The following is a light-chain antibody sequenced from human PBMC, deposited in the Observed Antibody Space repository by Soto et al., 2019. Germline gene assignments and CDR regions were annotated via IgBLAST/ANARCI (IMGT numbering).Light chain of an antibody. J-gene: IGKJ2*01. V-gene: IGKV3D-15*01. CDR2: DAS. CDR1: QTVGSN. CDR3: QQYNYWPRT. Sequence: EIVMTQSPATLSVSPGERATLSCRASQTVGSNLAWYQQKRGQAPRLLIYDASTRATGIPARFSGSGSGTDCTRTISSLQSEDFELYYCQQYNYWPRTFGQGSKLEIK.